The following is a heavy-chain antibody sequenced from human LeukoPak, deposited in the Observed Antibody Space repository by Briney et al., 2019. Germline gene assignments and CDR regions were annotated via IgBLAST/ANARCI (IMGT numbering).Heavy chain of an antibody. D-gene: IGHD3-22*01. CDR1: GGSISSNY. V-gene: IGHV4-59*01. CDR3: ARGYYYDSSGYFLDF. CDR2: IYYSGIT. J-gene: IGHJ4*02. Sequence: SETLSLTCSVSGGSISSNYWSWIRQSPGRGLEWIGYIYYSGITKYNPSLKSRVTISVDTSTNQFSLRLSSVTAADTAVYYCARGYYYDSSGYFLDFWGQGTLVTVSS.